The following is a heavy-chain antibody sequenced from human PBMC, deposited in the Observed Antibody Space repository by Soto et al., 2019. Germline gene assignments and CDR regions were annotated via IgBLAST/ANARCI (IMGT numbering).Heavy chain of an antibody. J-gene: IGHJ4*02. CDR3: ARDLGGLLVGAPEFDY. CDR2: ISAYNGNT. CDR1: GYTFTSYG. Sequence: ASVKVSCKASGYTFTSYGISWVRQAPGQGLEWMGWISAYNGNTNYAQKLQGRVTMTTDTSTSTAYMELRSLRSDDTAVYYCARDLGGLLVGAPEFDYWGQGTLVTVSS. V-gene: IGHV1-18*01. D-gene: IGHD2-8*02.